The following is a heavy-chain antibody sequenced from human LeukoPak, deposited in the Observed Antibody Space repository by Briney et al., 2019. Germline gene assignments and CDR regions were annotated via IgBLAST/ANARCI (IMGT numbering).Heavy chain of an antibody. D-gene: IGHD5-24*01. CDR3: VSWAGGSRDVASFDY. CDR1: AYTFSGYY. Sequence: ASVTVSCKASAYTFSGYYIQWVRQVPGQGFEWMGWIARSSGATKFAQKFQGRLALSFDTSITTAYMELRILTSDDTAVYYCVSWAGGSRDVASFDYWGQGTPVTASS. CDR2: IARSSGAT. J-gene: IGHJ4*02. V-gene: IGHV1-2*02.